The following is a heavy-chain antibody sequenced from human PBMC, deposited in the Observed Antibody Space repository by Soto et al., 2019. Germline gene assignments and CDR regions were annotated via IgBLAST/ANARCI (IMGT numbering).Heavy chain of an antibody. Sequence: QVQLQESGPGLAKPSQTLSLTCTVSGGSISSGDYYWSWIRQPPGKGLEWIGYIYYSGSTFYNPSLKSRLTISVDTSKNQFSLKLSSVTAADTAVYYCARERPDGARLDPWGQGTLVTVSS. D-gene: IGHD6-6*01. CDR2: IYYSGST. CDR3: ARERPDGARLDP. CDR1: GGSISSGDYY. V-gene: IGHV4-30-4*01. J-gene: IGHJ5*02.